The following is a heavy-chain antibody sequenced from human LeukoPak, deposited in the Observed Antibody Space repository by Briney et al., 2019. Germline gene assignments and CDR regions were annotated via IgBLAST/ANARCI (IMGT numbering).Heavy chain of an antibody. CDR1: RSIFNSYT. V-gene: IGHV3-30*18. CDR2: ISYDGSNK. J-gene: IGHJ4*02. CDR3: AKAGAVVVVAAKYFDY. Sequence: GGSLRLSCAASRSIFNSYTMNWVRQAPGKGLEWVAVISYDGSNKYYADSVKGRFTISRDNSKNMLYLQMNSLRAEDAAVYYCAKAGAVVVVAAKYFDYWGQGTLVTVSS. D-gene: IGHD2-15*01.